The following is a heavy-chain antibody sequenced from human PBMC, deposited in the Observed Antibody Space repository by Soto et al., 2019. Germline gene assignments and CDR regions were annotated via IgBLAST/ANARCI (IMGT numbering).Heavy chain of an antibody. CDR1: GYTFTSYA. CDR2: INAGNGNT. D-gene: IGHD2-15*01. V-gene: IGHV1-3*01. CDR3: ARDGGVTRGFDY. J-gene: IGHJ4*02. Sequence: ASVKVSCKASGYTFTSYAMHWVRQAPGQRLEWMGWINAGNGNTKYSQKFRGRVTITRDTSASTAYMELSSLRSEDTAVCYCARDGGVTRGFDYWGQGTLVTVS.